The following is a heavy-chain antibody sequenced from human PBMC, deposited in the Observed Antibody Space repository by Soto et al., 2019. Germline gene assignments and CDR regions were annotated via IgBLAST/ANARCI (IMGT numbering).Heavy chain of an antibody. D-gene: IGHD5-18*01. V-gene: IGHV2-5*02. CDR2: IYWDDDK. CDR3: AHRLEGTAMPYYYCDGMDG. CDR1: GFSLSNSGAG. Sequence: QITLKESGPTLVKPTQTLTLTCTFSGFSLSNSGAGVGWIRQPPGKAVEWLALIYWDDDKRYSPYLKSRLTITKETPKNQVVLTMTNMDPVDTATDYCAHRLEGTAMPYYYCDGMDGWGQGTTVTVSS. J-gene: IGHJ6*02.